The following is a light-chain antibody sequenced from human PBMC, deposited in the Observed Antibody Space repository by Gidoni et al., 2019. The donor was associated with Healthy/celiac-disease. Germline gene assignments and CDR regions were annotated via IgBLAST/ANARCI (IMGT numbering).Light chain of an antibody. CDR2: AAS. J-gene: IGKJ3*01. Sequence: DIQMTQSPSSLSASVGDRVTITCRASQSISSYLNWYQQKPGQAPKLLIYAASSLQSGVPSRFSGSGSGTDFTLTISSLQPEDVATYYCQQSYSTPATFGPGTKVDIK. CDR1: QSISSY. V-gene: IGKV1-39*01. CDR3: QQSYSTPAT.